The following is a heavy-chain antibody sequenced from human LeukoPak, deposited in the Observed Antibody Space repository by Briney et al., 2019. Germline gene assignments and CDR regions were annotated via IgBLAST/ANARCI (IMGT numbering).Heavy chain of an antibody. V-gene: IGHV4-39*07. CDR1: GGSISSSSYY. J-gene: IGHJ6*03. Sequence: SETLSLTCTVSGGSISSSSYYWGWIRQPPGKGLEWIGSIYYSGSTNYNPSLKSRVTISVDKSKNQFSLKLSSVTAADTAVYYCASQSRWFGEYDYYYMDVWGKGTTVTISS. CDR3: ASQSRWFGEYDYYYMDV. CDR2: IYYSGST. D-gene: IGHD3-10*01.